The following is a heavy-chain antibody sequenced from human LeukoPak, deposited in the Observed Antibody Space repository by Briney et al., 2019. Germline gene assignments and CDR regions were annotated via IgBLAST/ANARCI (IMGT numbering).Heavy chain of an antibody. V-gene: IGHV3-23*01. J-gene: IGHJ4*02. CDR1: GFTFSSYA. CDR3: AKDWGITMVRGVIDY. D-gene: IGHD3-10*01. Sequence: GGSLRLSCAASGFTFSSYAMNWVRQAPGKGLEWVSAISGSGGSTYYADSVKGRFTISRDNSKNTLYLQMNSLRAEDTAVYYCAKDWGITMVRGVIDYWGQGTLVTVSS. CDR2: ISGSGGST.